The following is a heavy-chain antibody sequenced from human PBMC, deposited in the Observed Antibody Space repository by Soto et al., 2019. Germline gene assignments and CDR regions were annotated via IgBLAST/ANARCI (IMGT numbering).Heavy chain of an antibody. D-gene: IGHD2-2*01. CDR2: VYPGDSDT. Sequence: TVSRTYSGHTCPNYGIGCVRRLPVKGMEWMGIVYPGDSDTRYSPSFQGQVTISADKSISTAYLQWGSLKVSDTAAYYCARSPWDCRSANCNTGMDGCGQGTTFTLSS. CDR3: ARSPWDCRSANCNTGMDG. CDR1: GHTCPNYG. J-gene: IGHJ6*02. V-gene: IGHV5-51*01.